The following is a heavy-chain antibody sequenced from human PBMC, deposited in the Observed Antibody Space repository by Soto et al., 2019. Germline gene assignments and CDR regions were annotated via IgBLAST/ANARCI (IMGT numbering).Heavy chain of an antibody. D-gene: IGHD3-22*01. CDR3: VRGGWYFYDSSGHSWFDP. V-gene: IGHV4-34*01. J-gene: IGHJ5*02. CDR1: GGSLSGYY. CDR2: INHSGST. Sequence: PSETLSLTCAVYGGSLSGYYWSWIRQPPGKGLEWIGEINHSGSTNYNPSLKSRVTISVDTSKNQLSLKLSSVTAADTAVYYCVRGGWYFYDSSGHSWFDPWGQGMLVTVS.